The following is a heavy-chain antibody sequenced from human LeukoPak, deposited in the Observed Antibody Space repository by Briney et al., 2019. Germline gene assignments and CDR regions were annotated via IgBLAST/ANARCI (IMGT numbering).Heavy chain of an antibody. CDR3: AREMGQDLAYYYDSGGYYYY. CDR1: GYTFTGYY. D-gene: IGHD3-22*01. CDR2: INPNSGGT. V-gene: IGHV1-2*02. Sequence: ASVKVSCKASGYTFTGYYMHWVRQAPGQGLEWMGWINPNSGGTNYAQKFQGRVTMTRDTSISTAYMELSRLRSDDTAVYYCAREMGQDLAYYYDSGGYYYYWGQGTLVTVSS. J-gene: IGHJ4*02.